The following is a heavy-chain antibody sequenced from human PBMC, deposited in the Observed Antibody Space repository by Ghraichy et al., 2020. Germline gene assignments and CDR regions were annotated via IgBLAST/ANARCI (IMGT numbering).Heavy chain of an antibody. CDR1: GFTFSSRW. V-gene: IGHV3-7*03. Sequence: GESLNISCAASGFTFSSRWMAWVRQPPGKELEWVANIKEDGSKKYCVDSVKGRFTISRDNAKNSLYLQMNGLRAEDTAVYYCVRDYNWSYDYWGLGTLVTVSS. CDR3: VRDYNWSYDY. CDR2: IKEDGSKK. J-gene: IGHJ4*02. D-gene: IGHD1-26*01.